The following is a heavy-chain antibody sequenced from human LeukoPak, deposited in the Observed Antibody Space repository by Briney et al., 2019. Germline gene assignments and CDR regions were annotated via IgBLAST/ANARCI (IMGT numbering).Heavy chain of an antibody. J-gene: IGHJ6*02. CDR3: ARGGFRVGATMWSYYYYGMDV. CDR1: GFTFSSYD. V-gene: IGHV3-13*01. D-gene: IGHD1-26*01. Sequence: PGGSLRLSCAASGFTFSSYDMHWVRQATGKGLEWVSAIGTAGDTYYPGSVKGRFTISRENAKNSLYLQMNSLRAGDTAVYYCARGGFRVGATMWSYYYYGMDVWGQGTTVTVSS. CDR2: IGTAGDT.